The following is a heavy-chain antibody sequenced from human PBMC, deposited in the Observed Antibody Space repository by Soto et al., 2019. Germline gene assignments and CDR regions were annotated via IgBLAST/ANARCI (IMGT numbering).Heavy chain of an antibody. Sequence: EVQLVESGGGLVQPGRSLRLSCAASGFTFDDYAMHWVRQAPVKGLEWVSGISWNSGSIGYADSVKGRFTISRDNAKNSLYLQMNSMRAEDKALYYCAKDIGCSSTSCYLKGYLDYWGQGTLVTVSS. J-gene: IGHJ4*02. CDR3: AKDIGCSSTSCYLKGYLDY. D-gene: IGHD2-2*01. CDR2: ISWNSGSI. CDR1: GFTFDDYA. V-gene: IGHV3-9*01.